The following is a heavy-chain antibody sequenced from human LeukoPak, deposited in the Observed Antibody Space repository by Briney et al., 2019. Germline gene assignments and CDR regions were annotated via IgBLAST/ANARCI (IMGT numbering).Heavy chain of an antibody. CDR2: IRYDGSNK. D-gene: IGHD6-19*01. CDR1: GFTFLSYG. V-gene: IGHV3-30*02. Sequence: GGSLRLSCAASGFTFLSYGMHWVRQAPGKGRAWVAFIRYDGSNKYYADSVKSRFTISRDKSKNTLYLQMNSLRAEDTAVYYCASGEYSSGWYSPDWGQGTLVTVSS. CDR3: ASGEYSSGWYSPD. J-gene: IGHJ4*02.